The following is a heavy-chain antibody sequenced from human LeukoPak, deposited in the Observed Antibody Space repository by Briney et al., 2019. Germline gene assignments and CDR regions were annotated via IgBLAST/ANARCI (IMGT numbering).Heavy chain of an antibody. J-gene: IGHJ4*02. D-gene: IGHD5-24*01. CDR1: GGSFSGYY. CDR3: AGAGDGYNFFSSISFDY. V-gene: IGHV4-34*01. CDR2: INHSGST. Sequence: SETLSLTCAVYGGSFSGYYWSWIRQPPGKGLEWIGEINHSGSTNYNPSLKSRVTISVDTSKNQFSLKLSSVTAADTAVDYCAGAGDGYNFFSSISFDYSGAGTLVTVSS.